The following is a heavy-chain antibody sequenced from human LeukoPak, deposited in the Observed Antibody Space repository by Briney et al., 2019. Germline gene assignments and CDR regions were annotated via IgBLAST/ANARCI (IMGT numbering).Heavy chain of an antibody. D-gene: IGHD5/OR15-5a*01. CDR2: IYHSGIT. CDR3: ATLVSTRYYFDY. V-gene: IGHV4-38-2*02. CDR1: DYSISSGYGYY. J-gene: IGHJ4*02. Sequence: SETLSLTCTVSDYSISSGYGYYWGWIRQPPGKGLEWIGNIYHSGITYYNHFNSSLKSRDTISIHTSKNQFSLRMTSVTAADTAVYFCATLVSTRYYFDYWGQGTLVTVSS.